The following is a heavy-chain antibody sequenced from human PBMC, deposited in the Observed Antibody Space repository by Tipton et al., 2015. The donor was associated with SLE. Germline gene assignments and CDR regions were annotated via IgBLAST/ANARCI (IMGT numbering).Heavy chain of an antibody. D-gene: IGHD3-3*01. V-gene: IGHV1-46*01. CDR1: GYTFTTSF. CDR2: IKPTGETK. J-gene: IGHJ4*02. CDR3: ARGEWSVGFDY. Sequence: QVQLVQSGAEVKKPGASVRVSCKASGYTFTTSFIHWLRLAPGQGLEWMGIIKPTGETKTYAQNFQGRVAMTSDTSTSTVYMELSSLRVEDTAVYYCARGEWSVGFDYWGRGTMVTVSS.